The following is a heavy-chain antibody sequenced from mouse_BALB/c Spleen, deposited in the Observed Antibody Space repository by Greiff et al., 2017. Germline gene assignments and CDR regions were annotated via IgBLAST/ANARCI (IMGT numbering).Heavy chain of an antibody. D-gene: IGHD1-2*01. J-gene: IGHJ2*01. CDR3: AKGITTAPYFDY. Sequence: QVQLQQSGAELARPGASVKMSCKASGYTFTSYTMHWVKQRPGQGLEWIGYINPSSGYTNYNQKFKDKATLTADKSSSTAYMQLSSLTSEDSAVYYCAKGITTAPYFDYWGQGTTLTVSS. V-gene: IGHV1-4*01. CDR1: GYTFTSYT. CDR2: INPSSGYT.